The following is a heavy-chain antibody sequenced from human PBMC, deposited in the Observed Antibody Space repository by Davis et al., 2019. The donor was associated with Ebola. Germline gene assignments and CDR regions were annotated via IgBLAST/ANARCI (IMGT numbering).Heavy chain of an antibody. D-gene: IGHD5-18*01. CDR2: INHSGST. V-gene: IGHV4-34*01. Sequence: NWVRKAPGKGPEWIGEINHSGSTNYNPSLKSRVTIQVDTSKNQFSLKLSSVTAADTAVYYCARVSGYSYIDYWGQGTLVTVSS. CDR3: ARVSGYSYIDY. J-gene: IGHJ4*02.